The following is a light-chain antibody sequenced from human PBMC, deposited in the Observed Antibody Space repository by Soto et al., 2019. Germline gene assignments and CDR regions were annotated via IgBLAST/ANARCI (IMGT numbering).Light chain of an antibody. CDR1: SSDVGSYNR. CDR2: EVS. CDR3: SSFTTSNTLV. J-gene: IGLJ2*01. V-gene: IGLV2-18*02. Sequence: QSALTQPPSVSGSPGQSVTISCTGTSSDVGSYNRVSWFRQPPGTAPKLIIYEVSNRPSGVPDCFSGSKSGNTASLTISGLQAEDEADYYWSSFTTSNTLVFGGGTKLTVL.